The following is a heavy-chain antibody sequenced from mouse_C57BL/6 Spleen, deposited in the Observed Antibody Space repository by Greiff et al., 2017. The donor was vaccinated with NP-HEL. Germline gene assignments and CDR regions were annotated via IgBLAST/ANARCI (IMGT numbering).Heavy chain of an antibody. D-gene: IGHD4-1*01. J-gene: IGHJ4*01. CDR1: GYTFTDYN. CDR2: INPNNGGT. V-gene: IGHV1-22*01. CDR3: ARPGDWGSMDY. Sequence: VQLKESGPELVKPGAAVKMSCKASGYTFTDYNMHWVKQSHGKSLEWIGYINPNNGGTSYNQKFKGKATLTVNKSSSTAYMELRSLTSEDSAVYYCARPGDWGSMDYWGQGTSVTVSS.